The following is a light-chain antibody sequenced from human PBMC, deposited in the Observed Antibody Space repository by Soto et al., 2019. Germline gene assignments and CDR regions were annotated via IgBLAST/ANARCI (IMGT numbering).Light chain of an antibody. J-gene: IGLJ3*02. CDR1: GSDVGGYKY. CDR3: SSYAGSNIGV. Sequence: QSAPTQPPSASGSPGQSVTISCTGTGSDVGGYKYVSWYQQHPGKAPKLMIYEVSKRPSGVPDRFSGSKSGNTASLTVSGLQAEDEADYYCSSYAGSNIGVFGGGTKLTVL. V-gene: IGLV2-8*01. CDR2: EVS.